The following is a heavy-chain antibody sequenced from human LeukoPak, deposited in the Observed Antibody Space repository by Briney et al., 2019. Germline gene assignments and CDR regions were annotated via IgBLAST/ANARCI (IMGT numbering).Heavy chain of an antibody. CDR2: IYHSGST. CDR1: GGSIGSGGYS. V-gene: IGHV4-30-2*01. Sequence: PSQTLSLTCAVSGGSIGSGGYSWSWIRQPPGKGLEWIGYIYHSGSTYYNPSLKSRVTISVDRSKNQFSLKLSSVTAADTAVYYCARGPYQFDYWGQGTLVTVSS. CDR3: ARGPYQFDY. J-gene: IGHJ4*02.